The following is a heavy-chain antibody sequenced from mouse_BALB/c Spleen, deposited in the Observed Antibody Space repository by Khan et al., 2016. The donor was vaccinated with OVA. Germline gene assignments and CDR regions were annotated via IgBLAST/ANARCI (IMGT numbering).Heavy chain of an antibody. D-gene: IGHD1-1*01. V-gene: IGHV5-6-5*01. Sequence: EVELVESGGGLVKPGGSLKLSCAASGFTFNKYAMSWVRQTPEKRLEWVASISSANNIHYPDSVKGQFTISRDNARSIMSLEMISLRSEDTAMYYCVRGCYYGGMDCWGQGTSVTVSS. CDR1: GFTFNKYA. CDR2: ISSANNI. J-gene: IGHJ4*01. CDR3: VRGCYYGGMDC.